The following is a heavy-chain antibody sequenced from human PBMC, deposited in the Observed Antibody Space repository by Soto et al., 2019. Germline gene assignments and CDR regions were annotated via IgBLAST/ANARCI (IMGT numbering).Heavy chain of an antibody. CDR2: INHSGGT. CDR1: GGSFSGHF. V-gene: IGHV4-34*02. J-gene: IGHJ6*02. Sequence: QVQLQQWGARLLKPSETLSLTCAVYGGSFSGHFWTWIRQAPGKGLEWIGEINHSGGTDYNSSLKSRVSISIDTSKTQFTLILNSVTAAETAVSSCARDRLYGMDVWGQGTTVSVSS. CDR3: ARDRLYGMDV.